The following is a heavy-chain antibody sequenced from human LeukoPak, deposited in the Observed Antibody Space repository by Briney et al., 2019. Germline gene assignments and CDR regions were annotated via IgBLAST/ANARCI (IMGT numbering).Heavy chain of an antibody. CDR3: ARAPSYDYYYYMDV. V-gene: IGHV1-8*03. CDR2: MNPNSGNT. J-gene: IGHJ6*03. Sequence: ASVKVSCKASGYTFTSYDINWVRQATGQGLEWMGWMNPNSGNTGYAQKFQGRVTITRNTSISTAYMELSSLRSEDTAVYYCARAPSYDYYYYMDVWGKGTTVTVSS. CDR1: GYTFTSYD.